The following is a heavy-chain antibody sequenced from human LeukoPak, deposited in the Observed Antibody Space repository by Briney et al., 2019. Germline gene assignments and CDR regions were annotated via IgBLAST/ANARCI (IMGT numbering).Heavy chain of an antibody. D-gene: IGHD6-19*01. CDR3: ARAKYNSGLFDY. J-gene: IGHJ4*02. V-gene: IGHV3-30*14. CDR1: GFTFTNYA. Sequence: PGGSLRLSCAASGFTFTNYALHWVRQAPGKGLEWVAVISYDGTNKYYADSVKGRFTISRDNSKNTLYLQMNSLRAEDTAVYYCARAKYNSGLFDYWGQGTLVTVSS. CDR2: ISYDGTNK.